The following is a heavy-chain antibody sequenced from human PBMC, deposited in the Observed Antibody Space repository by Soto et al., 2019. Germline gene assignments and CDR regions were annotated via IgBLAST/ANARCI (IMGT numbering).Heavy chain of an antibody. CDR1: GYTFTSYG. CDR3: ARAGKYYYGSGSPYYYGMDV. CDR2: ISGYNGNT. J-gene: IGHJ6*02. Sequence: QVQLVQSGAEVKKPGASVKVSCTASGYTFTSYGVSWVRQAPGQGLEWMGWISGYNGNTNYAQKLQGRVTMTTDTSTSTAYMELRSLRSDDTAVYCCARAGKYYYGSGSPYYYGMDVWGQGITVTVSS. V-gene: IGHV1-18*04. D-gene: IGHD3-10*01.